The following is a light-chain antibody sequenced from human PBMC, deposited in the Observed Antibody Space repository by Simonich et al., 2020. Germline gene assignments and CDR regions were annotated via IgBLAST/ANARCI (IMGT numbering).Light chain of an antibody. J-gene: IGLJ2*01. V-gene: IGLV2-14*03. CDR2: DVS. CDR1: SSDVGGYNY. CDR3: SSYTSSSLVV. Sequence: QSALTQPASVSGSPGQSITISCPGTSSDVGGYNYVSWYQQHPGKAPKLMIYDVSNRPYGVSKRFSGSKSGTTASLTISGLQAEDEADYYCSSYTSSSLVVFGGGTKLTVL.